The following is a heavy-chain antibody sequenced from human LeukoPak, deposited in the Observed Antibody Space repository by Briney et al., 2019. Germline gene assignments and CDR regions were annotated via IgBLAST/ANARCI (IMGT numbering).Heavy chain of an antibody. CDR2: ISDDGSIE. J-gene: IGHJ4*02. CDR1: GFTFSNYG. V-gene: IGHV3-30*03. CDR3: ARDQNHYFDY. D-gene: IGHD2/OR15-2a*01. Sequence: GGSLRLSCAASGFTFSNYGMHWVRQSPGKGLEWVAVISDDGSIEYYADSVKGRFTISRDDSRNTLYLQMNSLRPEDTAVYYCARDQNHYFDYWGQGTLVTVSS.